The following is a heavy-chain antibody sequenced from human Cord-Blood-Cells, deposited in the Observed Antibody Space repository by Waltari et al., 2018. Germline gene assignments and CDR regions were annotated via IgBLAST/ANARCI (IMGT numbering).Heavy chain of an antibody. CDR3: ARGGRGRSGYYRH. J-gene: IGHJ4*02. CDR1: GGSFSGYY. D-gene: IGHD3-3*01. CDR2: INHSEST. V-gene: IGHV4-34*01. Sequence: QVQLQQWGAGLLKPSETLSLTCAVYGGSFSGYYWSWIRQPPGKGREWIWEINHSESTNYDPSLKIRVTISVDTSKNQFSLKLSSVTAADTAVYYCARGGRGRSGYYRHWGQGTLVTVSS.